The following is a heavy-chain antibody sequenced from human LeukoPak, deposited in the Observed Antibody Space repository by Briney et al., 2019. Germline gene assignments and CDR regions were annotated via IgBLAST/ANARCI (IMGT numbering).Heavy chain of an antibody. D-gene: IGHD2-21*02. CDR2: VSAYNDNT. CDR3: ASYCGGDCYPGDFDY. J-gene: IGHJ4*02. Sequence: ASVKVSCKASGYTFTSYGISWVRQAPGQGLEWMGWVSAYNDNTNYAQKLQGRVTMTTDTSTSTAYMELRSLRSDDTAVYYCASYCGGDCYPGDFDYWGQGTLVTVSS. CDR1: GYTFTSYG. V-gene: IGHV1-18*01.